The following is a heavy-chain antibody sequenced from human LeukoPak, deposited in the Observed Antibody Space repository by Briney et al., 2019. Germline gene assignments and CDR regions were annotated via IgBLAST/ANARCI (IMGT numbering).Heavy chain of an antibody. CDR2: INAGNGNT. D-gene: IGHD3-10*01. CDR3: ARDRNYYGSGSGWWFDP. V-gene: IGHV1-3*01. CDR1: GYTFTSYA. Sequence: GASVKVSCKASGYTFTSYAMHWVRQAPGQRLEWMGWINAGNGNTKYSQKFQGRVTITRDTSASTAYMELSSLRSEDTAVYYCARDRNYYGSGSGWWFDPWGQGTLVTVSS. J-gene: IGHJ5*02.